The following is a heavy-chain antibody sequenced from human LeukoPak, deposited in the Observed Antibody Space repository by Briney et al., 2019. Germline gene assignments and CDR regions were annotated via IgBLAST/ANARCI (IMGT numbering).Heavy chain of an antibody. CDR1: GGSFSGYY. Sequence: SETLSLTCAVYGGSFSGYYRSWIRQPPGKGLEWIGEINHSGSTNYNPSLKSRVTISVDTSKNQFSLKLSSVTAADTAVYYCARERWDYGACLFDYWGQGTLVTVSS. J-gene: IGHJ4*02. D-gene: IGHD3-16*01. V-gene: IGHV4-34*01. CDR2: INHSGST. CDR3: ARERWDYGACLFDY.